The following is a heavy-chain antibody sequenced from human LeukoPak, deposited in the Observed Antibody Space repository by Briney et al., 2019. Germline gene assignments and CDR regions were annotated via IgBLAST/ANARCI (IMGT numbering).Heavy chain of an antibody. D-gene: IGHD4-17*01. Sequence: GGSLRLSCAASGFTFSSYSMNWVRQAPGKGLEWVSSISSSSSYIYCADSVKGRFTISRDNAKNSLYLQMNSLRAEDTAVYYCARGMGDYVYYYYGMDVWGKGTTVTVSS. CDR2: ISSSSSYI. V-gene: IGHV3-21*01. CDR3: ARGMGDYVYYYYGMDV. CDR1: GFTFSSYS. J-gene: IGHJ6*04.